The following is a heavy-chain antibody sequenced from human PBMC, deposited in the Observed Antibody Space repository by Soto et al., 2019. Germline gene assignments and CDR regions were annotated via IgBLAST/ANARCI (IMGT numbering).Heavy chain of an antibody. CDR3: ASNYSSVYRTGAY. V-gene: IGHV1-69*02. J-gene: IGHJ4*02. CDR2: VNPIVSMS. Sequence: QFQLVQSGAEVKRPGSSVKVSCKASGDTFNFSSINWVRQAPGLGLEWVGRVNPIVSMSNYAQKFQGRVTKTPDTSTSTTNNELSSLRSEDTAIYYCASNYSSVYRTGAYLGQGALVTVSS. CDR1: GDTFNFSS. D-gene: IGHD3-10*01.